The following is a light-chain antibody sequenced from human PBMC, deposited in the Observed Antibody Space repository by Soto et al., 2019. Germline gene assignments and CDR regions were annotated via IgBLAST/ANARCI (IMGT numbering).Light chain of an antibody. CDR1: QSVSSY. CDR2: DAS. Sequence: EFVLTQSPATLSLSPGERATLSCRASQSVSSYFAWYQQKPGQAPRLLIYDASNRATGIPARFSGSGSGTDFTLTISSLEPEDFAVYYCQQRSNWPLTFGQGNKV. CDR3: QQRSNWPLT. J-gene: IGKJ1*01. V-gene: IGKV3-11*01.